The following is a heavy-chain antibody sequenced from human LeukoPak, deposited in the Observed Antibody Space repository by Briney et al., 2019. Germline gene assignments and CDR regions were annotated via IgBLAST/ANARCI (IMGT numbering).Heavy chain of an antibody. CDR3: AKRRGLELLYYYYMDV. CDR2: INPSGGST. Sequence: ASVKVSCKASGYTFTSYYMHWVRQAPGQGLEWMGIINPSGGSTSYAQKFQGRVTMTRDTSTSTVYMELNSLRAEDTAVYYCAKRRGLELLYYYYMDVWGKGTTVTVSS. D-gene: IGHD1-7*01. CDR1: GYTFTSYY. V-gene: IGHV1-46*01. J-gene: IGHJ6*03.